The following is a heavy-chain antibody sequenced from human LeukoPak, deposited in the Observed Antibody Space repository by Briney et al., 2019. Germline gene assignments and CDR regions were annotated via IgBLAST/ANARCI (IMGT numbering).Heavy chain of an antibody. CDR1: GGSISSSSYY. CDR3: ARHILRFLEWLPRDFDY. V-gene: IGHV4-39*01. Sequence: PSETLSLTCTVSGGSISSSSYYWGWIRQPPGKGLEWIGSIYYSGSTYYNPSLKSRVTISVDTSKNQFSLKLSSVTAADTAVYYCARHILRFLEWLPRDFDYWGQGTLVTVSS. CDR2: IYYSGST. J-gene: IGHJ4*02. D-gene: IGHD3-3*01.